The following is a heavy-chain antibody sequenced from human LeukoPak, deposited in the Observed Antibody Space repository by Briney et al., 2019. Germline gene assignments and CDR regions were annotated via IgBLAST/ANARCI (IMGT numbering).Heavy chain of an antibody. Sequence: GGSLRLFCAASGFTFSNAWMTWVRQAPGKGLEWVGQIKSKTDGGTTDYAAPVKGRFTISRDDSKNTVYLQMNSLNTEDTAVYYCATSPGFWSESPFDYWGQGTLVTVSS. CDR1: GFTFSNAW. CDR2: IKSKTDGGTT. V-gene: IGHV3-15*01. J-gene: IGHJ4*02. CDR3: ATSPGFWSESPFDY. D-gene: IGHD3-3*01.